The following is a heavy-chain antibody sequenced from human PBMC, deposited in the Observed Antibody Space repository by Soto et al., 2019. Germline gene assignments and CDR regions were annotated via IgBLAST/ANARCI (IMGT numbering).Heavy chain of an antibody. J-gene: IGHJ6*03. D-gene: IGHD2-15*01. CDR1: GFTFSSYW. CDR3: ARAGYKVVVAATPDPNYYYYMDV. Sequence: GGSLRLSCAASGFTFSSYWMHWVRQAPGKGLVWVSRINSDGSSTSYADSVKGRFTISRDNAKNTLYLQMNSLRAEDTAVYYCARAGYKVVVAATPDPNYYYYMDVWGKGTTVTVSS. V-gene: IGHV3-74*01. CDR2: INSDGSST.